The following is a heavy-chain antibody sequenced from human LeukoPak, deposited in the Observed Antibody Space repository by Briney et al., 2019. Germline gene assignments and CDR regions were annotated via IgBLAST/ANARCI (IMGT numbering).Heavy chain of an antibody. V-gene: IGHV3-7*01. D-gene: IGHD4-11*01. CDR2: IKQDGSEK. CDR1: GFTFSSYW. J-gene: IGHJ3*02. CDR3: AREDDYSNLDI. Sequence: GGSLRLSCAASGFTFSSYWMSWVRQAPGKGLEWVANIKQDGSEKYYVDSVKGRFTISRDNAKNSLYLQMNSLRAEDTAVYNCAREDDYSNLDIWGQGTMVTVSS.